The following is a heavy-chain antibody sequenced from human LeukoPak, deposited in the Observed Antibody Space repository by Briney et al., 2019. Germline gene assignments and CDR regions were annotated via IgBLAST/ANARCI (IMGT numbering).Heavy chain of an antibody. V-gene: IGHV1-2*02. Sequence: GASVKVSCKASGYTFTGYYMHWVRQAPGQGLEWMGWINPNSGGTNYAQKFQGRVTMTRDTSISTAYMELSRLRSDDTAVYYCAREGLWFGELLGFDYWGQGTLVTVSS. CDR2: INPNSGGT. D-gene: IGHD3-10*01. CDR1: GYTFTGYY. CDR3: AREGLWFGELLGFDY. J-gene: IGHJ4*02.